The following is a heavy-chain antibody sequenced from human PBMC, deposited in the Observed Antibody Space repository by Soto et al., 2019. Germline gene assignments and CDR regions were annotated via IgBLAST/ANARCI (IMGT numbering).Heavy chain of an antibody. D-gene: IGHD3-3*01. J-gene: IGHJ6*01. CDR2: IYYSGST. V-gene: IGHV4-39*01. Sequence: SETLSLTCTVSGGSISSSSYYWGWIRQPPGKGLEGIGSIYYSGSTYYNPSLKSRVTISVDTSKNQFSLKLSSVTAADTAVYYCARAYDFWSGYHPPRPDYYYYYGMDVWGQGTTVTVSS. CDR1: GGSISSSSYY. CDR3: ARAYDFWSGYHPPRPDYYYYYGMDV.